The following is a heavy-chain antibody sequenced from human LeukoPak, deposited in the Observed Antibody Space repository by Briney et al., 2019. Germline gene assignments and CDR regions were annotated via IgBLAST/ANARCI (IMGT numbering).Heavy chain of an antibody. J-gene: IGHJ4*02. CDR2: IRYDGSNK. V-gene: IGHV3-30*02. Sequence: PGGSLRPYCAASGFTFSSYGMHWVRQAPGKGLEWVAFIRYDGSNKYYADSVKGRFTISRDNSKNTLYLQMNSLRAEDTAVYYCAKDRAYQLHVDTAMAGYFDYWGQGTLVTVSS. CDR1: GFTFSSYG. CDR3: AKDRAYQLHVDTAMAGYFDY. D-gene: IGHD5-18*01.